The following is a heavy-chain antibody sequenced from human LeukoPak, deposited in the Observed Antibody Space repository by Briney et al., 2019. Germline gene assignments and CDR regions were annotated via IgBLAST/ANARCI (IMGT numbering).Heavy chain of an antibody. Sequence: GGSLRLSCAASGFTFSSYAMSWVRQAPGKGLEWVSAISGSGGSTYYADSVKGRFTISRDNSKNTLYLQMNSLRAEDTAVYYCAKQPRTVTISTRAVVPLDYWGQGTLVTVSS. CDR2: ISGSGGST. D-gene: IGHD4-17*01. CDR3: AKQPRTVTISTRAVVPLDY. J-gene: IGHJ4*02. CDR1: GFTFSSYA. V-gene: IGHV3-23*01.